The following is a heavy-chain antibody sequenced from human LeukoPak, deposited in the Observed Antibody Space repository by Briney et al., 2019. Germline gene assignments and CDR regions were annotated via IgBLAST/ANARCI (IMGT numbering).Heavy chain of an antibody. D-gene: IGHD5-24*01. Sequence: PSETLSLTCTVSGGSITGNSYYWGWIRQPPGDGLEWIGSIYYSGSTYYNPSLKGRVTISVDTSKNQFSLKLSSVTAADTAVYYCARGRRDGYMLLWEDYWGQGTLVTVSS. CDR1: GGSITGNSYY. CDR3: ARGRRDGYMLLWEDY. CDR2: IYYSGST. J-gene: IGHJ4*02. V-gene: IGHV4-39*07.